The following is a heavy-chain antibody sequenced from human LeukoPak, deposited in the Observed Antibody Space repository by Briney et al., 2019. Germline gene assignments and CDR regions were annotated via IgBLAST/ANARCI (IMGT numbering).Heavy chain of an antibody. D-gene: IGHD6-19*01. CDR3: ATSRIAVAGTGLDY. J-gene: IGHJ4*02. CDR1: GGTFSRYA. CDR2: ILPIIGTA. V-gene: IGHV1-69*13. Sequence: SVKVSCKASGGTFSRYAISWVRQAPGQGLEWTGGILPIIGTANYAQKFQGRVTITADESKSTAYMELSSLRSEDTAVYYCATSRIAVAGTGLDYWGQGTLVTVSS.